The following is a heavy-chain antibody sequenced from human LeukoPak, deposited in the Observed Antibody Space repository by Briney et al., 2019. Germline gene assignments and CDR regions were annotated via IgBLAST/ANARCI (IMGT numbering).Heavy chain of an antibody. J-gene: IGHJ3*02. D-gene: IGHD3-10*01. CDR2: VYRDDDK. CDR1: GFSLTTRGVG. V-gene: IGHV2-5*02. Sequence: SGPTLVNPTQTLTLTCTFSGFSLTTRGVGVGCIRQAPGKALEWLALVYRDDDKRYSPSLRSRLTFTKDTSKNQMVLRMTNMEPVDTGTYYCALSYYYGSGLIDAFDIWGQGTTVTVSS. CDR3: ALSYYYGSGLIDAFDI.